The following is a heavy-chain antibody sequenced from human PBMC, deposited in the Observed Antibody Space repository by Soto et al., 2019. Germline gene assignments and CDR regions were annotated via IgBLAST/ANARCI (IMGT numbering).Heavy chain of an antibody. V-gene: IGHV3-7*03. CDR1: GFPFSTYW. J-gene: IGHJ4*02. D-gene: IGHD4-4*01. CDR3: AGWGGHDYNY. CDR2: INPDGNVG. Sequence: EVQLLGSGGGLVQPGGSLRLSCVGSGFPFSTYWMNWVRQAPGKGLEWVANINPDGNVGTYVDSVRGRFTTSIDNAKNSLYLQMNSVRADDTAVYFCAGWGGHDYNYWGQGIMVTVSS.